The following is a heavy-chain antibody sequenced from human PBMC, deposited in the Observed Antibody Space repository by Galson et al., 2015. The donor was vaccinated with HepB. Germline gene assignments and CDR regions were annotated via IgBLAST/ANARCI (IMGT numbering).Heavy chain of an antibody. CDR1: GGTFSSYA. J-gene: IGHJ4*02. V-gene: IGHV1-69*13. D-gene: IGHD4-17*01. CDR2: IIPIFGTA. Sequence: SVTVSCKASGGTFSSYAISWVRQAPGQGLEWMGGIIPIFGTANYAQKFQGRVTITADESTSTAYMELSSLRSEDTAVYYCARVAGATVTDYFDYWGQGTLVTVSS. CDR3: ARVAGATVTDYFDY.